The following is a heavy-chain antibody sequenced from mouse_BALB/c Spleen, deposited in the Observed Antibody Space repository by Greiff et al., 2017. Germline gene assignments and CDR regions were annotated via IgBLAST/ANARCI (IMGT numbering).Heavy chain of an antibody. CDR1: GFTFSSFG. D-gene: IGHD1-1*02. CDR2: ISSGSSTI. V-gene: IGHV5-17*02. Sequence: EVHLVESGGGLVQPGGSRKLSCAASGFTFSSFGMHWVRQAPEKGLEWVAYISSGSSTIYYADTVKGRFTISRDNPKNTLFLQMTSLRSEDTAMYYCARRSLGGSYAMDYWGQGTSVTVSS. CDR3: ARRSLGGSYAMDY. J-gene: IGHJ4*01.